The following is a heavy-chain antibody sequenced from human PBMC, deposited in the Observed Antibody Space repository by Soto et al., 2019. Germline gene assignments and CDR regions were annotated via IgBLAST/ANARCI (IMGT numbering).Heavy chain of an antibody. CDR2: VRGDNGHT. J-gene: IGHJ5*02. V-gene: IGHV1-18*01. Sequence: QVQLVQSGAEVKKTGASVKVSCKASGYTFTTHGISWVRQVPGQGLEWMGWVRGDNGHTNYAQSLQGRVTMTTDTSTNTAYMELRSLRSDDTAVYYCARDLGYCRSGPCYREWFDPWGQGTLVTVSS. CDR3: ARDLGYCRSGPCYREWFDP. D-gene: IGHD2-2*01. CDR1: GYTFTTHG.